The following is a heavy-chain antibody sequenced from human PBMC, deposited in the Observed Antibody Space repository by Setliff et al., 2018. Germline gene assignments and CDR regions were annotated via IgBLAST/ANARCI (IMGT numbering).Heavy chain of an antibody. D-gene: IGHD3-16*01. CDR2: IKGKNDGLAT. CDR1: GFTFSTAW. J-gene: IGHJ3*01. V-gene: IGHV3-15*07. CDR3: TTDPSPTFGGVIGAAFDF. Sequence: GGSLRLSCAASGFTFSTAWMNWVRQAPGKGLEWVGRIKGKNDGLATDYAAPVKGRFTISRDDSKNTLYLQMNSLKAEDTAVYYCTTDPSPTFGGVIGAAFDFWGQGTMVTVSS.